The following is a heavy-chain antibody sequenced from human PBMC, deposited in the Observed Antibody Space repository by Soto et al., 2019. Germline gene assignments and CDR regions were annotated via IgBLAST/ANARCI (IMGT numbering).Heavy chain of an antibody. J-gene: IGHJ6*02. CDR1: GFSFDQHW. CDR3: ARGHYGMDV. CDR2: RKYDGSEK. V-gene: IGHV3-7*05. Sequence: EEEVAQSGGGLVQPGGSLRLFCGASGFSFDQHWMSWVRQPPGKGLEWVANRKYDGSEKNFVYSVKGRFTISRDSATNSLYLQMNNLRVEDTAVYYCARGHYGMDVWGQGTSVTVSS.